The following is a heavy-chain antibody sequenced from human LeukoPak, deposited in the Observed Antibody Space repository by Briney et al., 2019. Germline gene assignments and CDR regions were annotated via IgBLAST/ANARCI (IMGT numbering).Heavy chain of an antibody. V-gene: IGHV1-69*06. CDR1: GGTFSSYA. CDR2: IIPIFGTA. D-gene: IGHD3-10*01. J-gene: IGHJ4*02. CDR3: ARVAGPYYYGSHGYFDY. Sequence: SVKVSCKASGGTFSSYAISWVRQAPGQGLEWMGGIIPIFGTANYAQKFQGRVTITADKSTSTAYMELSSLRSEDTAVYYCARVAGPYYYGSHGYFDYWGQGTLVTVSS.